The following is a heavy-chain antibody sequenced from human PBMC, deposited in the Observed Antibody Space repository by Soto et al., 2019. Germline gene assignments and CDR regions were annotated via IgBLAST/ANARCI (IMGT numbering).Heavy chain of an antibody. V-gene: IGHV4-59*01. Sequence: SETLSLTCTVSGGSISSYYWSWIRQPPGKGLEWIGYIYYSGSTNYNPSLKSRVTISVDTSKNQFSLKLSSVTAADTAVYYCARSSFSAANQPYNWFEPWGQGTLVTVSS. CDR1: GGSISSYY. CDR2: IYYSGST. J-gene: IGHJ5*02. CDR3: ARSSFSAANQPYNWFEP. D-gene: IGHD2-2*01.